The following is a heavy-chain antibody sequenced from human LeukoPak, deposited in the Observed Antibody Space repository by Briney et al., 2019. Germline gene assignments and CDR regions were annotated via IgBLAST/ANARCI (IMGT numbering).Heavy chain of an antibody. CDR2: IYHRGST. Sequence: GSLRLSCAASGFTFTSYAMNWVRQAPGKGLEWIGEIYHRGSTNYNPSLKSRVTISVDQSKNQFSLKLSSVTAADTAVYYCARGSGYSPTLFDYWGQGILITVSS. CDR1: GFTFTSYAM. J-gene: IGHJ4*02. D-gene: IGHD3-22*01. V-gene: IGHV4-4*02. CDR3: ARGSGYSPTLFDY.